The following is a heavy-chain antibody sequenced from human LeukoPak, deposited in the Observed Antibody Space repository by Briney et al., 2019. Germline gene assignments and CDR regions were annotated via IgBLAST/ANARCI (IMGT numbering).Heavy chain of an antibody. CDR1: GFIFSNYS. CDR3: VVITWDY. Sequence: GGSLRLSCAASGFIFSNYSMNWVRQAPGKGLEWVSYISSSGSTIYYADSVKGRFTISRDNAENSLYLQMNSLRAEDTAIYYCVVITWDYWGQGTLVTVSS. CDR2: ISSSGSTI. D-gene: IGHD3-22*01. J-gene: IGHJ4*01. V-gene: IGHV3-48*04.